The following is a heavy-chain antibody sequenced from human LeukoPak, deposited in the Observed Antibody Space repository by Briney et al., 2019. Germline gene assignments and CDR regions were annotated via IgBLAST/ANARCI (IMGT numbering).Heavy chain of an antibody. CDR2: ISSNGDAT. CDR3: VKERSSYYDY. CDR1: RFIFSSYP. D-gene: IGHD3-22*01. J-gene: IGHJ4*02. Sequence: GGSLRLSCSASRFIFSSYPMHWVRQAPGKGLEYVSAISSNGDATYYAGSVKGRFTISRDNSKNTLYLQMTSLRAEDTAVYYCVKERSSYYDYWGQGTPVTVSS. V-gene: IGHV3-64D*06.